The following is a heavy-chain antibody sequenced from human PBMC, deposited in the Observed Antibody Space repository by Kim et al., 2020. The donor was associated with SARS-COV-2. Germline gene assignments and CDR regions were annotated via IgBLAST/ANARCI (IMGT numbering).Heavy chain of an antibody. Sequence: ASVKVSCKASGYTFTSYYMHWVRQAPGQGLEWMGIINPSGGSTSYAQKFQGRVTMTRDTSTSTVYMELSSLRSEDTAVYYCARGGRGVGATIGAFDIWGQGTMVTVSS. CDR1: GYTFTSYY. D-gene: IGHD1-26*01. J-gene: IGHJ3*02. CDR2: INPSGGST. CDR3: ARGGRGVGATIGAFDI. V-gene: IGHV1-46*01.